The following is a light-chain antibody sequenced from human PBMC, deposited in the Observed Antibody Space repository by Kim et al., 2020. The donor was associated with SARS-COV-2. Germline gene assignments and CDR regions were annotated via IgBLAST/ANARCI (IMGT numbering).Light chain of an antibody. CDR1: QDIGIL. CDR3: QQYDSYPLT. V-gene: IGKV1-16*02. CDR2: AAH. J-gene: IGKJ4*01. Sequence: DIQMTQSPSSLSASVGDRVTITCRASQDIGILLAWFQQKPGRAPTLLIYAAHNLQSWAPSQFSGSGSGTDFTLTISSLQPEDFATYYCQQYDSYPLTFGGGTKVDIK.